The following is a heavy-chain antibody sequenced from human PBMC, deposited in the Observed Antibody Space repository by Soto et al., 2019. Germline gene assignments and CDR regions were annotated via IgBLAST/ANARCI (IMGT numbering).Heavy chain of an antibody. D-gene: IGHD5-12*01. CDR1: GYSFTSYW. V-gene: IGHV5-10-1*01. CDR3: ARSPGATGPDY. Sequence: PWESLKISCKGSGYSFTSYWISWARQMPGKGLEWLGSIDPSDSYTNYSPSFQGHVTISAYKSISTAYLQWSSLKASDTAMYYCARSPGATGPDYWGQGTLVTVSS. CDR2: IDPSDSYT. J-gene: IGHJ4*02.